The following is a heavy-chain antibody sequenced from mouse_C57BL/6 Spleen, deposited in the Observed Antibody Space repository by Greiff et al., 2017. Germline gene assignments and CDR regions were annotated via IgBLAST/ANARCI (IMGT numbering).Heavy chain of an antibody. J-gene: IGHJ2*01. Sequence: VKLQESGAELVRPGTSVKVSCKASGYAFTNYLIEWVKQRPGQGLEWIGVINPGSGGTNYNEKVKGKATLTADKSSSTAYMQLSSLTSEDSAVYFCARDDGYPDYWGQGTTLTVSS. CDR1: GYAFTNYL. CDR3: ARDDGYPDY. V-gene: IGHV1-54*01. CDR2: INPGSGGT. D-gene: IGHD2-3*01.